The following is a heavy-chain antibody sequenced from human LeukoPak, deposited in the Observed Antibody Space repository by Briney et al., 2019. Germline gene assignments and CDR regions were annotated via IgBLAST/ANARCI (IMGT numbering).Heavy chain of an antibody. Sequence: GASVKVTRKASGYTFTSYDINWVRQATGQGLEWMGWMNPNSGNTGYAQKFQGRVTMTRNTSISTAYMELSSLRSEDTAVYYCARSRYDSSGRRKYFDYWGQGTMATVSS. J-gene: IGHJ4*02. CDR1: GYTFTSYD. D-gene: IGHD3-22*01. CDR3: ARSRYDSSGRRKYFDY. CDR2: MNPNSGNT. V-gene: IGHV1-8*01.